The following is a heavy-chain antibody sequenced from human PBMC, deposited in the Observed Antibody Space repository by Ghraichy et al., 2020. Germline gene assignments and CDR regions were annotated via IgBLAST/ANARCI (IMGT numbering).Heavy chain of an antibody. V-gene: IGHV4-59*01. CDR2: IYESGTT. D-gene: IGHD3-10*01. Sequence: SETLSLTCTVSGGFIDNYHWSWIRQPPGKGLEWIGHIYESGTTNYNPSLRGRVTISVDRSKNQVSLKLRSVTAADTAVYYCARALTMIRGVVGFDPWGQGSLVTVSS. J-gene: IGHJ5*02. CDR1: GGFIDNYH. CDR3: ARALTMIRGVVGFDP.